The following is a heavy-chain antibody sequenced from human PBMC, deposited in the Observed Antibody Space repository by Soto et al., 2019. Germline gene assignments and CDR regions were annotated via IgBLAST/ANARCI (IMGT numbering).Heavy chain of an antibody. CDR3: AKQPIAVAGKHAFDI. CDR1: GFTFSTHD. V-gene: IGHV3-23*01. D-gene: IGHD6-19*01. J-gene: IGHJ3*02. CDR2: MSTSGGT. Sequence: GGSLRLSCAASGFTFSTHDMSWVRQAPGKGLEWVSTMSTSGGTYYADSVKGRFTISRDNSKNTVFLQMNNLRAEDTAVYYCAKQPIAVAGKHAFDIWGQGTMVTVSS.